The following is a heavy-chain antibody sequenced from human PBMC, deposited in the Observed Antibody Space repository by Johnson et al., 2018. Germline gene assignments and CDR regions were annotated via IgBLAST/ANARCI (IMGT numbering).Heavy chain of an antibody. CDR3: ARDHHPDPGLCLDV. Sequence: VQLVESGGGLVQPGRSLRLSCAASGFTFDAYAMHWVRQAPGKGLEWVSGISWNSGSIGYADSVTGRFTISRDNSKKTLYLKMNSLRAEDTAVYYCARDHHPDPGLCLDVWGQGTTVTVSS. J-gene: IGHJ6*02. D-gene: IGHD2-2*01. CDR1: GFTFDAYA. V-gene: IGHV3-9*01. CDR2: ISWNSGSI.